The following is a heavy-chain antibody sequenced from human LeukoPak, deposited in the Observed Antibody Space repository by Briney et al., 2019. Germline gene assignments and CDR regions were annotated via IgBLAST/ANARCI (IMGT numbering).Heavy chain of an antibody. CDR3: ATPTRGGIAVTGTFGH. V-gene: IGHV4-34*01. CDR1: GGAFTGYY. Sequence: SETLSLTCAGSGGAFTGYYWSWIRQPPGKGLEWIGEINHSGATNYNPSLKSRVTISVDTSKNQFSLRLTSVSAAGTGVYYCATPTRGGIAVTGTFGHWGQGTQVTVSS. J-gene: IGHJ4*02. D-gene: IGHD6-19*01. CDR2: INHSGAT.